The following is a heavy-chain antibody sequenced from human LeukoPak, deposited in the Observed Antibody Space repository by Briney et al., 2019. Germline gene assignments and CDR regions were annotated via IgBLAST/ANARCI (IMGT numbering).Heavy chain of an antibody. V-gene: IGHV3-23*01. CDR3: AKSGSRSNLFDY. CDR1: GFTFSSYA. CDR2: ISGSGGST. D-gene: IGHD1-1*01. Sequence: GGSLRHSCAASGFTFSSYAMSWVRQAPGKGLEWVSAISGSGGSTYYADSVKGRFTISRDNSKNTLYLQMNSLRAEDTAVYYCAKSGSRSNLFDYWGQGTLVTVSS. J-gene: IGHJ4*02.